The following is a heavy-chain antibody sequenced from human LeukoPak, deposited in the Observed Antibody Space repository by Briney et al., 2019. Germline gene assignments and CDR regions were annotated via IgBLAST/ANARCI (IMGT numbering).Heavy chain of an antibody. CDR2: IIPIFGTA. V-gene: IGHV1-69*06. D-gene: IGHD3-22*01. J-gene: IGHJ3*02. Sequence: ASVKVSCKASGGTFSSYAISWVRQAPGQGLEWMGRIIPIFGTANYAQKFQGRVTITADKSTSTAYMELSSLRSEDTAVYYCARVAWGYYDSSGYLGAFDIWGQETMVTVSS. CDR3: ARVAWGYYDSSGYLGAFDI. CDR1: GGTFSSYA.